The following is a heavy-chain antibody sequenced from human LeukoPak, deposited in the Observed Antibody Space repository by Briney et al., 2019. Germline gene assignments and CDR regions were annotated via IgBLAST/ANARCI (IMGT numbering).Heavy chain of an antibody. CDR3: ASSSGWYVGAFDI. D-gene: IGHD6-19*01. J-gene: IGHJ3*02. Sequence: GASVKVSCKASGYTFTGYYMHWVRQAPGQGLEWMGWINPNSGGTNYAQKFQGRVTMTRDTSISTAYMELSRLRSEDTAVYYCASSSGWYVGAFDIWGQGTMVTVSS. V-gene: IGHV1-2*02. CDR2: INPNSGGT. CDR1: GYTFTGYY.